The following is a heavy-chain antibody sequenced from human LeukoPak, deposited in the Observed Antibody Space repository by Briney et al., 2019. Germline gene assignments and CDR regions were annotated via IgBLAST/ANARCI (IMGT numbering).Heavy chain of an antibody. V-gene: IGHV3-23*01. D-gene: IGHD4-17*01. J-gene: IGHJ4*02. CDR1: GFTFSSYA. CDR3: AKSTVTTGDWYFDY. CDR2: ISGSGGAT. Sequence: GGSLRLSCAASGFTFSSYAMTWVRQAPGKGLEWVSAISGSGGATYYADSVKGRSTISRDNSKNTLYLQMNSLRAEDTAVYYCAKSTVTTGDWYFDYWGQGTLVTVSS.